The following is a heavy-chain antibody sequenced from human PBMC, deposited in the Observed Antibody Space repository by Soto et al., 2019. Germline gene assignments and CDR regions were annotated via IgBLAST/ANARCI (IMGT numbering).Heavy chain of an antibody. V-gene: IGHV1-2*02. CDR3: ARVNGDTFPEYFDL. D-gene: IGHD3-10*01. J-gene: IGHJ2*01. CDR1: GYTFTGYY. CDR2: INPNSGGT. Sequence: QVQLVQSGAEVKKPGASVKVSCKASGYTFTGYYMHWVRQAPGQGLEWMGWINPNSGGTKYAQKFQGRVTMTRDTSISTAYMELSRLRSDDTAVYYCARVNGDTFPEYFDLWGRGTLVTVSS.